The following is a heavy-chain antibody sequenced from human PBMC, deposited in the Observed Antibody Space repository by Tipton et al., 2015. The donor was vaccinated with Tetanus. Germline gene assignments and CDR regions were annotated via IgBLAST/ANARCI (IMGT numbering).Heavy chain of an antibody. V-gene: IGHV4-4*07. Sequence: GLVKPSETLSLTCSVSRGPISSYYWSWIRQPAGKGLEWIGHISNGNPDYSGSLKSRVALSVDTSKNEVSLKLRSVTAADTGVYYCARGTGDYWGQGTLVTVSS. J-gene: IGHJ4*02. CDR2: ISNGNP. CDR3: ARGTGDY. CDR1: RGPISSYY. D-gene: IGHD1-14*01.